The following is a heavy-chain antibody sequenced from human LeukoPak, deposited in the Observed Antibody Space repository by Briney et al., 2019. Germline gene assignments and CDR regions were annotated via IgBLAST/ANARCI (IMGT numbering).Heavy chain of an antibody. V-gene: IGHV4-59*12. CDR2: ISDIGSI. J-gene: IGHJ4*02. D-gene: IGHD1-26*01. CDR3: ARGTMGATSRRPFDY. CDR1: GGSISSYY. Sequence: SETLSLTCTVSGGSISSYYWSWIRQPPGKGLEWIAYISDIGSINYNPSLKSRVTISVDTSKNQFSLKLSSVTAADTAVYYCARGTMGATSRRPFDYWGQGTLVTVSS.